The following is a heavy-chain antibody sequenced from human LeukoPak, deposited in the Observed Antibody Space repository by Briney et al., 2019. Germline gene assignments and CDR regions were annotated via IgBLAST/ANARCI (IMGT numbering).Heavy chain of an antibody. J-gene: IGHJ6*03. CDR1: GFTFGDYA. CDR3: TRAPVGRRGGNRYMDV. CDR2: IRSKAYGGTT. D-gene: IGHD1-14*01. V-gene: IGHV3-49*03. Sequence: PGGSLRLSCTASGFTFGDYAMSWFRQAPGKGPEWVGFIRSKAYGGTTEYAASVKGRFTISRDDSKSIAYLQMNSLKTEDTAVYYCTRAPVGRRGGNRYMDVWGKGTTVTVSS.